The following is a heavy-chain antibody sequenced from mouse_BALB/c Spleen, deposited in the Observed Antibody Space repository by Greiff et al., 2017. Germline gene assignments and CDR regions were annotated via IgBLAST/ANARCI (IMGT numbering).Heavy chain of an antibody. CDR3: TRSYGNYLFAY. J-gene: IGHJ3*01. Sequence: VQLQQPGAELVRPGASVKLSCKASGYTFTSYWINWVKQRPGQGLEWIGNIYPSDSYTNYNQKFKDKATLTVDKSSSTAYMQLSSPTSEDSAVYYCTRSYGNYLFAYWGQGTLVTVSA. CDR1: GYTFTSYW. CDR2: IYPSDSYT. D-gene: IGHD2-10*02. V-gene: IGHV1-69*02.